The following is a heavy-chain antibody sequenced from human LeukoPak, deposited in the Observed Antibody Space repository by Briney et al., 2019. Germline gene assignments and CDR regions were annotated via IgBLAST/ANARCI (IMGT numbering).Heavy chain of an antibody. V-gene: IGHV1-46*01. CDR3: ARVGVGATSDY. CDR2: INLSGGST. D-gene: IGHD1-26*01. J-gene: IGHJ4*02. CDR1: GYTFTNYY. Sequence: ASVRVSCKASGYTFTNYYMHWVRQAPGQGLEGMGVINLSGGSTTYAQKFQGRVTMTRDTSTSTAYMDLSTLRSEGTAVYYCARVGVGATSDYWGQGTLVAISS.